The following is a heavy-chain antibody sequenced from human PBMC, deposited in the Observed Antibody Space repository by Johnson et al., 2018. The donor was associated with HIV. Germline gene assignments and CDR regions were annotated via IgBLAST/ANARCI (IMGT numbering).Heavy chain of an antibody. CDR2: ISFDGSNK. D-gene: IGHD5-24*01. J-gene: IGHJ3*02. CDR1: GFTFSASA. Sequence: QMQLVESGGGVVQPGRSLRLSCAASGFTFSASAMHWVRQAPGKGLEWVAVISFDGSNKYQADSVKGRFTISRENTKDTLSLQMNSLRAEDTAVYYCARDHSRDGAFDIWGQGTMVTVSS. V-gene: IGHV3-30*04. CDR3: ARDHSRDGAFDI.